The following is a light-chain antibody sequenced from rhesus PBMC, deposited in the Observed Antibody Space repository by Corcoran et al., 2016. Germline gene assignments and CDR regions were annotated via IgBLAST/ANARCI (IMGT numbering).Light chain of an antibody. CDR3: LQYSSSPLT. CDR1: QGISSW. CDR2: EAS. J-gene: IGKJ4*01. Sequence: DIQMTQSPSSLSASVGDKVTITCRASQGISSWLAWYQQKPGKAPKLLIEEASSLQSGVPSRGSGTGSGTVFTLAFCSLQPDDFATYYCLQYSSSPLTFGGGTKVELK. V-gene: IGKV1-22*01.